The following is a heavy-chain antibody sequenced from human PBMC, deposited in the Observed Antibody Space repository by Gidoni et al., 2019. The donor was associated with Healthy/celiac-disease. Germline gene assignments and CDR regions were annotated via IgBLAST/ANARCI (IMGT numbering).Heavy chain of an antibody. V-gene: IGHV3-73*01. Sequence: GLVQPGGSLTLSCAASGFTFSGSAMHWVRQASGKGLEWVGRIRSKANSYATAYAASVKGRFTISRDDSKNTAYLQMNSLKTEDTAVYYCTRLGYYDSSGYTASTGYWGQGTLVTVSS. CDR3: TRLGYYDSSGYTASTGY. CDR1: GFTFSGSA. CDR2: IRSKANSYAT. D-gene: IGHD3-22*01. J-gene: IGHJ4*02.